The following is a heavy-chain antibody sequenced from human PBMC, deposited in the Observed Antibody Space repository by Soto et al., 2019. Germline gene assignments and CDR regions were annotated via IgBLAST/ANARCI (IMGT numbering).Heavy chain of an antibody. V-gene: IGHV3-21*01. CDR3: ARGGSNYAS. CDR1: GFTFSSYS. Sequence: EVQLVESGGGLVKPGGSLRLSCGASGFTFSSYSMNWVRQAPGKGLEWVSSISSGSSYIFYADSVKGRFTISRDNAKNSLYLQMNSLRVEDTAVYSCARGGSNYASWGQGTLVTVSS. J-gene: IGHJ5*02. D-gene: IGHD4-4*01. CDR2: ISSGSSYI.